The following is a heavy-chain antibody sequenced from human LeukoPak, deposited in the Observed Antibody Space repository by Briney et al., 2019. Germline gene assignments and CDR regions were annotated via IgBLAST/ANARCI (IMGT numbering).Heavy chain of an antibody. CDR3: ARHWQETGTTSFPVN. V-gene: IGHV5-51*01. J-gene: IGHJ4*02. D-gene: IGHD1-1*01. CDR1: GYSFTSYC. CDR2: IYPGDSDT. Sequence: GESLKISCKGSGYSFTSYCIGWVRQLPGKGLEWMGIIYPGDSDTRYSPSFQGQVTISADKSISTAYLQWSSLKASDTAMYYCARHWQETGTTSFPVNWGQGTLVTVSS.